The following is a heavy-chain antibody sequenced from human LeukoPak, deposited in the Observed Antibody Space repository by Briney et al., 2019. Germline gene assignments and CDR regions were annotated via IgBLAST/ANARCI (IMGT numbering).Heavy chain of an antibody. CDR2: ISYDGSNK. CDR3: AKTLRFLEWLSFFDY. D-gene: IGHD3-3*01. Sequence: GRSLRLSCAASGFTFSSYGMHWVRQAPGKGLEWVAVISYDGSNKYYADSVKGRFTISRDNSKNTLYLQMNSLRAEGTAVYYCAKTLRFLEWLSFFDYWGQGTLVTVSS. CDR1: GFTFSSYG. J-gene: IGHJ4*02. V-gene: IGHV3-30*18.